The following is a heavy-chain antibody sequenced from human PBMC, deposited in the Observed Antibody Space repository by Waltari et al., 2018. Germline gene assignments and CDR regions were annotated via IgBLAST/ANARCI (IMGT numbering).Heavy chain of an antibody. CDR3: ARGPGRGPRPSDY. CDR1: GFTFSSYG. Sequence: QVQLVESGGGVVQPGRSLRLSCAASGFTFSSYGMHWVRQAPGKGLEWVAVILYDGSNKYYADSVKGRFTISRDNSKNTLYLQMNSLRAEDTAVYYCARGPGRGPRPSDYWGQGTLVTVSS. D-gene: IGHD6-6*01. V-gene: IGHV3-33*01. J-gene: IGHJ4*02. CDR2: ILYDGSNK.